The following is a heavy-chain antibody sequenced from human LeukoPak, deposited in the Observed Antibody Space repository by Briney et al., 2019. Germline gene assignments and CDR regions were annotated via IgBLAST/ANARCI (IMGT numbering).Heavy chain of an antibody. J-gene: IGHJ4*02. CDR3: ATSGYYDSSGPGFDY. V-gene: IGHV4-59*08. Sequence: TSETLSLTCTVSGGSISSYYWSWIRQPPGKGLGWIGYIYYSGGTNYNPSLKSRVTISVDTSKNQFSLKLSSETAADTAVYYCATSGYYDSSGPGFDYWGQGTLVTVSS. CDR1: GGSISSYY. D-gene: IGHD3-22*01. CDR2: IYYSGGT.